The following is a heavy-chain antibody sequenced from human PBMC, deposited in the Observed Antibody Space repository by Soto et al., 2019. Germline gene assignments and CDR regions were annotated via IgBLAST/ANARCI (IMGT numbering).Heavy chain of an antibody. Sequence: QVQLLQSGSEVKKPGSSVKVSCQASGGTFNSYTISWVRQAPGQGLEWMGRIIPLLDISNYPQRFQGRVTIXXDXXXRTXXXXXXXXXXXXXXXXXXXXXXXXXXXXGXGXL. J-gene: IGHJ4*01. CDR2: IIPLLDIS. V-gene: IGHV1-69*02. CDR1: GGTFNSYT. CDR3: XXXXXXXXX.